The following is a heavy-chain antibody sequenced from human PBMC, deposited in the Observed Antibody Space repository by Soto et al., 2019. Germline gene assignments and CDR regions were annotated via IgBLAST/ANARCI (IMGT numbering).Heavy chain of an antibody. Sequence: PSETLSLTCTVSGGSISSYYWSWIRQPPGKGLEWIGYIYYSGSTNYNPSLKSRVTISVDTSKNQFSLKLSSVTAADTAVYYCATYYYDSSGHYYFDYWGQGTLVTVSS. D-gene: IGHD3-22*01. CDR2: IYYSGST. V-gene: IGHV4-59*08. CDR1: GGSISSYY. J-gene: IGHJ4*02. CDR3: ATYYYDSSGHYYFDY.